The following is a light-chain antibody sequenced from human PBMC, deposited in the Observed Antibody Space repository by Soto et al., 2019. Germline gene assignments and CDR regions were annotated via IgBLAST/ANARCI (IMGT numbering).Light chain of an antibody. V-gene: IGLV1-47*02. CDR1: SSNIGSNY. J-gene: IGLJ1*01. CDR2: SDN. CDR3: AAWDDRLYV. Sequence: QAVVTQPPSASGTPGQRVTISCSGSSSNIGSNYVYWYQHLPGTAPKLLIYSDNQRPSGVPDRISGSKSGTSASLAISGLRSEDEADYYCAAWDDRLYVFGTGTKVTVL.